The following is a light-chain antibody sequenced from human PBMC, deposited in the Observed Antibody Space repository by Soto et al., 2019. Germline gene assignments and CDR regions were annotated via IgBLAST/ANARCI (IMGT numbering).Light chain of an antibody. J-gene: IGKJ1*01. CDR2: GAS. V-gene: IGKV3-20*01. CDR3: QQYGTSPPT. Sequence: EIVLTQSPGTLSLSPGERATLSCRASQSVDNSYLAWHQQKAGQTPRLLIYGASRRATGIPDRYSDSGSGTDFTLTISRLEPEDFAVYYCQQYGTSPPTFGQGTKVEIK. CDR1: QSVDNSY.